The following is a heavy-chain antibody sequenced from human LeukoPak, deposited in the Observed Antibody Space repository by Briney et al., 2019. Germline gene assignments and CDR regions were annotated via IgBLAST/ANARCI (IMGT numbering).Heavy chain of an antibody. CDR1: GYTFTSYG. Sequence: GASVKVSCKASGYTFTSYGISWVRQAPGQGLEWMGRIIPILGIANYAQKFQGRVTITADKSTSTAYMELSSLRSEDTAVYYCARDLPGGRDSSGWGYYYYGMDVWGQGTTVTVSS. V-gene: IGHV1-69*04. CDR2: IIPILGIA. J-gene: IGHJ6*02. D-gene: IGHD6-19*01. CDR3: ARDLPGGRDSSGWGYYYYGMDV.